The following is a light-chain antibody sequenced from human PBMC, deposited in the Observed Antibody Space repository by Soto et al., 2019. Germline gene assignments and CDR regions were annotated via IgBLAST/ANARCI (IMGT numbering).Light chain of an antibody. CDR1: EDIGSE. J-gene: IGKJ1*01. CDR3: LQDDDYPGT. V-gene: IGKV1-6*02. CDR2: GAS. Sequence: AIQMTQSPSSLSASVGDRLISTCRASEDIGSELGWYQHRPGTAPKLLIYGASRLESGVLSRFSGSGSGTYFTLVINNMQPEDCATYYCLQDDDYPGTFGQGTKVEL.